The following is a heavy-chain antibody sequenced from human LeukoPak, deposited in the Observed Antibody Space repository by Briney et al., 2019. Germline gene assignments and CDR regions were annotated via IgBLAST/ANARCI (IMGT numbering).Heavy chain of an antibody. Sequence: PSETLSLTCAVNGGSFSGYYWSWIRQPPGKGLEWIGEINHSGSTNYNPSFKSRVTISVDTSKNQFSLKLSSVTAADTAVYYCARHMYYYGSGSYRAPFFDYWGQGTLVTVSS. J-gene: IGHJ4*02. D-gene: IGHD3-10*01. CDR3: ARHMYYYGSGSYRAPFFDY. CDR1: GGSFSGYY. V-gene: IGHV4-34*01. CDR2: INHSGST.